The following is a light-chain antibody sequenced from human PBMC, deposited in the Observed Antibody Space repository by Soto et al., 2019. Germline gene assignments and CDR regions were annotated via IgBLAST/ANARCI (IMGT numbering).Light chain of an antibody. V-gene: IGKV3-15*01. J-gene: IGKJ2*01. CDR1: QSVSSN. Sequence: EIVMTQSPATLSVSPGERVTLSCRASQSVSSNLAWYQLKPGQGPRLLMYGASTRATGIPARFSGSGSGTDFTLTISSLQSEDFAVYYCQQYNNWPPMYTFGQGTKLEIK. CDR2: GAS. CDR3: QQYNNWPPMYT.